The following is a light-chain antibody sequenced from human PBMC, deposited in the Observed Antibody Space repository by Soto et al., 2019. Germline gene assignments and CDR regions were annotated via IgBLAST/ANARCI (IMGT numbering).Light chain of an antibody. CDR3: AAWDDSLNGYV. J-gene: IGLJ1*01. CDR1: SSNIGRNY. V-gene: IGLV1-44*01. Sequence: QSVLTQAPSVSGTPGQRVTISCSGGSSNIGRNYVYWYQQFPGTAPKFLIFTNDQRPSGVPDRFSGSQSGTSGLLTISGLQSEDEADYYCAAWDDSLNGYVFGTGTKLTVL. CDR2: TND.